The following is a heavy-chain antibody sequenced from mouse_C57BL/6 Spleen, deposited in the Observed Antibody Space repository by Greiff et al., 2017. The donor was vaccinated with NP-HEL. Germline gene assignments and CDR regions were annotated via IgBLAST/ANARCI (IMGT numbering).Heavy chain of an antibody. CDR3: GRRGDGYSWYFEV. Sequence: EVQLMESGGGLVQPGASLKLSCAASGFTFSDYGMAWVRQAPRKGPEWVAFISNLAYSIYYADTVTGRFTISRENAKNTLYLEMSSLRSEDTAMYYCGRRGDGYSWYFEVWGTGTTVTVAS. CDR1: GFTFSDYG. CDR2: ISNLAYSI. V-gene: IGHV5-15*01. J-gene: IGHJ1*03. D-gene: IGHD2-3*01.